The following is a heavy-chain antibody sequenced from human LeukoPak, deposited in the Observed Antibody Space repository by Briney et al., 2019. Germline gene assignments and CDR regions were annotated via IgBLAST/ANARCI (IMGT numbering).Heavy chain of an antibody. J-gene: IGHJ4*02. CDR1: GGSISSYY. V-gene: IGHV4-59*08. D-gene: IGHD5-12*01. CDR3: ARHLSSGYERVFDY. CDR2: IYYSGIT. Sequence: PSETLSLTCAVSGGSISSYYWIWLRQPPGKGLEWIGYIYYSGITNYNPSLKSRVTISVDTSKNQFSLKLSSVTAADTAVYYRARHLSSGYERVFDYWGQGTLVTVSS.